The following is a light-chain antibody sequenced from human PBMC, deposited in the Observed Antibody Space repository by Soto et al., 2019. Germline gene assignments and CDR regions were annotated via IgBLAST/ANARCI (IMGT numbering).Light chain of an antibody. Sequence: EVVMTQSPATLSVSLGERXXLXXXASQTIRSSLAWYQQKPGQAPRLLIYGASTRATDIPARFGGSGSGTEFTLTISSLQSEDSAIYYCQQYNNWPQTFGQGTKVDIK. CDR1: QTIRSS. CDR3: QQYNNWPQT. CDR2: GAS. V-gene: IGKV3-15*01. J-gene: IGKJ1*01.